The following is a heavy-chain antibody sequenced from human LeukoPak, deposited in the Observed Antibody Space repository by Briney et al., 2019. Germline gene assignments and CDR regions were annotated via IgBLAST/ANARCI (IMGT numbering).Heavy chain of an antibody. J-gene: IGHJ4*02. CDR2: ISGSGGST. D-gene: IGHD1-26*01. CDR1: GFTFSSYA. V-gene: IGHV3-23*01. Sequence: GGSLRLSCAASGFTFSSYAMSWVRQAPGKGLEWVSAISGSGGSTYYADSVKGRFTIPRDNSKNTLYLQMNSLRAEDTAVYYCAKSDSGSYLGDFDYWGQGTLVTVSS. CDR3: AKSDSGSYLGDFDY.